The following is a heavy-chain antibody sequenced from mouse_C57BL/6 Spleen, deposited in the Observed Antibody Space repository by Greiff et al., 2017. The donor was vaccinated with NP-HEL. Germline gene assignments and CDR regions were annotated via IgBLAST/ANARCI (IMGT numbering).Heavy chain of an antibody. CDR1: GYTFTSYW. Sequence: QVHVKQPGAELVKPGASVKMSCKASGYTFTSYWITWVKQRPGQGLEWIGDIYPGSGSTNYNEKFKSKATLTVDTSSSTAYMQLSSLTSEDSAVYYCAREEYYYGSRAMDYWGQGTSVTVSS. V-gene: IGHV1-55*01. CDR2: IYPGSGST. D-gene: IGHD1-1*01. J-gene: IGHJ4*01. CDR3: AREEYYYGSRAMDY.